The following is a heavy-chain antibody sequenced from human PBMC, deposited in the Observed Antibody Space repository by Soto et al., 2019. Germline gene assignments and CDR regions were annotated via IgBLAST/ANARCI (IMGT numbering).Heavy chain of an antibody. CDR1: GYTFTGYY. CDR3: ASGGSITIFGVVPYGMDV. D-gene: IGHD3-3*01. V-gene: IGHV1-3*01. Sequence: GASVKVSCKASGYTFTGYYMHWVRQAPGQGLEWMGWINAGNGNTKYSQKFQGRVTITRDTSASTAYMELSSLRSEDTAVYYCASGGSITIFGVVPYGMDVWGQGTTVTVSS. CDR2: INAGNGNT. J-gene: IGHJ6*02.